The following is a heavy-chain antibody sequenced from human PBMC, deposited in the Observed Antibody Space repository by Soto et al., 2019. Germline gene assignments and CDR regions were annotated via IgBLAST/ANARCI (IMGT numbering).Heavy chain of an antibody. V-gene: IGHV4-59*08. J-gene: IGHJ4*02. Sequence: QVQLQESGPGLVKPSETLSLTCTVSGDSISAYYWNWIRQPPGKGLEWIGHIHYTGSTNYNPSRRSRVTISIDTSKNLFSLKVTSVTATDTAVYYCARQQDYYGSGSFQFDSWGQGTLVTVSS. CDR2: IHYTGST. CDR3: ARQQDYYGSGSFQFDS. D-gene: IGHD3-10*01. CDR1: GDSISAYY.